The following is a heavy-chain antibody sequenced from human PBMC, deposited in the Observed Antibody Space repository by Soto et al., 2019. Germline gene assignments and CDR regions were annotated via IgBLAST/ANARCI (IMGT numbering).Heavy chain of an antibody. Sequence: SETLSLTCTVSGGSISSGGYYWSWIRQHPGKGLEWIGYIYYSGSTYYNPSLKSRVTISVDTSKNQFSLKLSSVTAADTAVYYCARATYYYGSGSSQGLDYWGQGTLVTVSS. CDR1: GGSISSGGYY. J-gene: IGHJ4*02. V-gene: IGHV4-31*03. CDR3: ARATYYYGSGSSQGLDY. CDR2: IYYSGST. D-gene: IGHD3-10*01.